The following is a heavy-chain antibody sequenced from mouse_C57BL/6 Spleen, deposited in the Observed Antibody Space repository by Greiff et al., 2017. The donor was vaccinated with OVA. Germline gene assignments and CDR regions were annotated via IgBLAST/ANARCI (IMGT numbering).Heavy chain of an antibody. CDR3: ASEANWVYYFDY. D-gene: IGHD4-1*01. CDR2: ISSGSSTI. J-gene: IGHJ2*01. Sequence: DVKLVESGGGLVKPGGSLKLSCAASGFTFSDYGMHWVRQAPEKGLEWVAYISSGSSTIYYADTVKGRFTISRDNAKNTLFLQMTSLRSEDTAMYYCASEANWVYYFDYWGQGTTLTVSS. CDR1: GFTFSDYG. V-gene: IGHV5-17*01.